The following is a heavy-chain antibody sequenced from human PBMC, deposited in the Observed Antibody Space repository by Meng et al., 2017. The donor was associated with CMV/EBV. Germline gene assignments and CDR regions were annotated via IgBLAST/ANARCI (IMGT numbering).Heavy chain of an antibody. D-gene: IGHD2-21*02. CDR3: ARGGTAAPLDY. J-gene: IGHJ4*02. Sequence: SCKASGYTFISYCMHWVRQAPGQGLEWMGIINPSGGSTSYAQKFQGRVTMTRDTSTSTVYMELSSLRSEDTAVYYCARGGTAAPLDYWGQGTLVTVSS. CDR1: GYTFISYC. V-gene: IGHV1-46*01. CDR2: INPSGGST.